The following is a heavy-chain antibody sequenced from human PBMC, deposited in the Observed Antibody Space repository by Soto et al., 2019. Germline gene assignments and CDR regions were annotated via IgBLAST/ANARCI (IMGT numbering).Heavy chain of an antibody. CDR1: GYPVTAYY. Sequence: QLHLVQSGAVVKKPGASVTVSCSASGYPVTAYYMHWVRQAPGRGLEWMGGINPATGAAKYTQTFQGRVTMNRDTSTSTVFMELSGLTSEDTAVFYFARGGGVGVAGSAAFDMCGQGTLVTVSS. D-gene: IGHD3-3*01. CDR3: ARGGGVGVAGSAAFDM. J-gene: IGHJ3*02. V-gene: IGHV1-2*02. CDR2: INPATGAA.